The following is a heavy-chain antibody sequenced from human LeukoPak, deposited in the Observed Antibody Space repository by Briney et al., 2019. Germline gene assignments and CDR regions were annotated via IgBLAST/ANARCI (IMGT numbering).Heavy chain of an antibody. CDR3: ARDHNPYCGGGSCYSQTNWYFDL. J-gene: IGHJ2*01. CDR2: IYTSGST. V-gene: IGHV4-4*07. D-gene: IGHD2-15*01. CDR1: GGSISTYY. Sequence: SETLSLTCTVSGGSISTYYWSWIRQPAGKGLEWIGRIYTSGSTNYNPSLKSRVTMSVDTSTNQFSLMLSSVPAADTAVYYCARDHNPYCGGGSCYSQTNWYFDLWGRGTLVTVSS.